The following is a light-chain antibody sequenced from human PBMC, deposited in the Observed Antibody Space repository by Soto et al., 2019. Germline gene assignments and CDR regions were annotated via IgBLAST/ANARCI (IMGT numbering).Light chain of an antibody. CDR2: GAS. CDR1: QSVSSN. J-gene: IGKJ1*01. CDR3: QQYNNWT. V-gene: IGKV3-15*01. Sequence: EIVVTQSPATLSVSPGERATLSSRASQSVSSNLAWFQQKPGQAPRLLLYGASTRATDIPARFSGSGSGTEFTLTISSLQSEDFAVYYCQQYNNWTFGQGTKVDIK.